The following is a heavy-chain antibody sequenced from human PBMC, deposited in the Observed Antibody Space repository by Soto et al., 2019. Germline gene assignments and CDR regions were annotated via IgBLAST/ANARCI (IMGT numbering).Heavy chain of an antibody. Sequence: GGSLRLSCAASGFTFSSYAMSWVRQAPGKGLEWVSAISGSGGSTYYADSVKGRFTISRDNSKNTLYLQMNSLRAEDTAVYYYARAPRGGYFHFDIWGQGTMVTVSS. V-gene: IGHV3-23*01. J-gene: IGHJ3*02. CDR3: ARAPRGGYFHFDI. CDR1: GFTFSSYA. D-gene: IGHD5-12*01. CDR2: ISGSGGST.